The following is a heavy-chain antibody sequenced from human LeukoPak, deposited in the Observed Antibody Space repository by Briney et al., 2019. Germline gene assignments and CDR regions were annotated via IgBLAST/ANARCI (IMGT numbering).Heavy chain of an antibody. CDR1: DYSISSGYY. Sequence: ASETLSLTCTVSDYSISSGYYRAWIRQPPGKGLGWIGSIYHSGNTYYNPSLKSRVTISVDTSKNQFSLRLTSVTAADTAVYYCARELADYSNYPRYFEYWGQGTLVTVSS. CDR3: ARELADYSNYPRYFEY. J-gene: IGHJ4*02. D-gene: IGHD4-11*01. V-gene: IGHV4-38-2*02. CDR2: IYHSGNT.